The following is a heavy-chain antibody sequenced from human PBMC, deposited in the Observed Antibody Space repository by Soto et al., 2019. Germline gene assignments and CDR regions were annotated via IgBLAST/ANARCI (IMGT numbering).Heavy chain of an antibody. V-gene: IGHV1-18*01. J-gene: IGHJ3*02. CDR1: GYTFSTYG. Sequence: QVHLVQSGPEVKKPGASVKVSCRASGYTFSTYGITWVRQAPGQGLEWVGWIAAYNGNTKYGQKFRGRVTMTTDTSRVTAYRELRGLRSDDPAVYYWGRDFVGWPFDTWGQGTGVIVSS. CDR3: GRDFVGWPFDT. CDR2: IAAYNGNT. D-gene: IGHD3-10*01.